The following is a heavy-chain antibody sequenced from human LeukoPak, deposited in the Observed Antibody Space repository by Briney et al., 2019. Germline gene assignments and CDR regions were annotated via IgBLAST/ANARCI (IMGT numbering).Heavy chain of an antibody. CDR1: GYTFTSYG. D-gene: IGHD2-2*01. V-gene: IGHV1-2*06. Sequence: ASVKVSCKASGYTFTSYGISWVRQAPGQGLEWMGRINPNSGGTNYAQKFQGRVTMTRDTSISTAYMELSRLRSDDTAVYYCARIKVGYCSSTSCQEFDPWGQGTLVTVSS. CDR2: INPNSGGT. CDR3: ARIKVGYCSSTSCQEFDP. J-gene: IGHJ5*02.